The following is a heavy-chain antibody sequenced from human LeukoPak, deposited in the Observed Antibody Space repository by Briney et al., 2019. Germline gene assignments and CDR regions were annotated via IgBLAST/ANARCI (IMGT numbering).Heavy chain of an antibody. Sequence: PSETLSLTCTVSGVSIGGYYWSWLRQPPGKGLEWIGYVFDSERTKDNPSLKSRATLSADTSKNQFSLRLTSVTAADSAVYYCTTIKRGSIYGYFDFWGQGVLVTVSS. CDR1: GVSIGGYY. CDR3: TTIKRGSIYGYFDF. CDR2: VFDSERT. V-gene: IGHV4-59*01. D-gene: IGHD5-18*01. J-gene: IGHJ4*02.